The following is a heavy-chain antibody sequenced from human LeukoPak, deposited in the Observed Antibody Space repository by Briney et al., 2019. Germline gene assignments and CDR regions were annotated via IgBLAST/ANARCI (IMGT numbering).Heavy chain of an antibody. V-gene: IGHV4-34*01. D-gene: IGHD3-10*01. Sequence: SETLSLTCAVYGGSFSGYYWSWIRQPPGKGLEWIGEINHSGSTNYNPSLKSRVTISVDRSKNQFSLKLSSVTAADTAVYYCARAVRSGWFGESNWFDPWGQGTLVPVSS. J-gene: IGHJ5*02. CDR1: GGSFSGYY. CDR3: ARAVRSGWFGESNWFDP. CDR2: INHSGST.